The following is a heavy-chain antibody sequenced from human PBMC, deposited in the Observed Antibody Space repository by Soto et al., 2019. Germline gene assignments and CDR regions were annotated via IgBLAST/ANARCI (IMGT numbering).Heavy chain of an antibody. CDR3: AMIGRHIVVVTAILATLFYNYYYYGMDV. Sequence: PSETLSLTCTVSGGSISSYYWSWIRQPPGKGLEWIVYIYYSGSTNYNPSLKSRVTISVDTSKNHSSLKLSSVTAADTAVYYCAMIGRHIVVVTAILATLFYNYYYYGMDVWGQGTTVTVSS. CDR2: IYYSGST. CDR1: GGSISSYY. V-gene: IGHV4-59*01. J-gene: IGHJ6*02. D-gene: IGHD2-21*02.